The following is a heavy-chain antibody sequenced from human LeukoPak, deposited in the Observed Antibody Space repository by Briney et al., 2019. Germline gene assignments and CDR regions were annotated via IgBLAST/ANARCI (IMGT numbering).Heavy chain of an antibody. D-gene: IGHD6-13*01. V-gene: IGHV3-7*03. J-gene: IGHJ6*03. CDR2: IKQDGSEK. Sequence: GGSLRLSCAASGFTFSNYWMTWFRQTPGKGLEWVGNIKQDGSEKYYVDSVKGRFTISRDNSKNTLSLQMNSLRAEDTAVYYCAKGPPSRITARAPYYFYYMDVWGQGTTVTVSS. CDR1: GFTFSNYW. CDR3: AKGPPSRITARAPYYFYYMDV.